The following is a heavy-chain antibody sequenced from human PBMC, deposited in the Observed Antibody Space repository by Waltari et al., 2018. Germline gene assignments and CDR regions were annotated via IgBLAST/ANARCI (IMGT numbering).Heavy chain of an antibody. V-gene: IGHV3-23*01. D-gene: IGHD6-19*01. CDR3: VRRSSGWGAFDQ. CDR2: VAESDGRT. Sequence: EVQLLESGGGLVQPGGSLRLSCVVSGFPFRDYVMNWVRQAPGMGLEWVSSVAESDGRTFYADSVKGRFTISRDNSKNTLYLQMNSLRVEDTAIYYCVRRSSGWGAFDQWGQGILVTVSA. J-gene: IGHJ4*02. CDR1: GFPFRDYV.